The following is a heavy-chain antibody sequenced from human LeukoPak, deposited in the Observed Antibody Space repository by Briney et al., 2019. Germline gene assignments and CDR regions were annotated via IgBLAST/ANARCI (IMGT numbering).Heavy chain of an antibody. J-gene: IGHJ4*02. CDR2: IKSKTDGGTT. CDR1: GFTFSNAW. CDR3: ARPNKPSGWYLYFDY. D-gene: IGHD6-19*01. V-gene: IGHV3-15*01. Sequence: GGSLRLSCAASGFTFSNAWMSWVRQAPGKGLEWVGRIKSKTDGGTTDYAAPVKGRFTISRDNAKNSLYLQMNSLRAEDTAVYYCARPNKPSGWYLYFDYWGQGTLVTVSS.